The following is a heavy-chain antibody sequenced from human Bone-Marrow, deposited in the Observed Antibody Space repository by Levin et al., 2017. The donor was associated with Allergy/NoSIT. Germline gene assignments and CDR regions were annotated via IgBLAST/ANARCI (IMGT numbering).Heavy chain of an antibody. CDR3: APPPPQIAAAGT. Sequence: GESLKISCAASGFTFSSYWMSWVRQAPGKGLEWVANIKQDGSEKYYVDSVKGRFTISRDNAKNSLYLQMNSLRAEDTAVYYCAPPPPQIAAAGTWGQGTLVTVSS. J-gene: IGHJ5*02. CDR2: IKQDGSEK. CDR1: GFTFSSYW. V-gene: IGHV3-7*01. D-gene: IGHD6-13*01.